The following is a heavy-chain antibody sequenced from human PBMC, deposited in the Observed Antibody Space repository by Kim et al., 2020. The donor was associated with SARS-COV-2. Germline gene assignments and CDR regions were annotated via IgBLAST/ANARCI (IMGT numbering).Heavy chain of an antibody. Sequence: GGSLRLSCAASGFTFSRHAIHWVRQAPGKGLEWVAVISYDGSNKYYADSVEGRFTISRDNSRNTLYLQMNSLRPDDTAVYYCAKDLAVFGAVILPKTDFDSWGQGTLVTVSS. CDR1: GFTFSRHA. J-gene: IGHJ4*02. V-gene: IGHV3-30*18. CDR3: AKDLAVFGAVILPKTDFDS. D-gene: IGHD3-3*01. CDR2: ISYDGSNK.